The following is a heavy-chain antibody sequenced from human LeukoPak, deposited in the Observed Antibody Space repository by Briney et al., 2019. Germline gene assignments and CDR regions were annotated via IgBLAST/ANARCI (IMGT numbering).Heavy chain of an antibody. D-gene: IGHD3-3*01. CDR2: FDPEDGET. Sequence: GASVKVSCKVSGYTLTELSMHWLRQAPGKGLEWMGGFDPEDGETIYAQKFQGRVTMTEDTSTDTAYMELSSLRSEDTAVYYCATAERRLRCLEWLFYDWYFDLWGRGTLVTVSS. V-gene: IGHV1-24*01. CDR1: GYTLTELS. CDR3: ATAERRLRCLEWLFYDWYFDL. J-gene: IGHJ2*01.